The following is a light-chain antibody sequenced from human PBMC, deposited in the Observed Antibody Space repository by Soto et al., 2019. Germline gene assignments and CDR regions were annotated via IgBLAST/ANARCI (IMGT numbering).Light chain of an antibody. J-gene: IGLJ2*01. V-gene: IGLV2-23*01. CDR2: EGS. CDR3: CSYAGSSTLV. CDR1: SSDGGSYNL. Sequence: QSALTQPASVSGSPGQLITISCTGTSSDGGSYNLVSWYQQHPGKAPKLMIYEGSKRPSGVSNRFSGSKSGNTASLTISGLQAEDEADYYCCSYAGSSTLVFGGGTKLTVL.